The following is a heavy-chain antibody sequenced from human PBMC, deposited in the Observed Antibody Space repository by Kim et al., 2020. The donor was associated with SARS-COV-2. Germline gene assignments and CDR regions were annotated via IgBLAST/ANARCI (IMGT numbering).Heavy chain of an antibody. CDR3: ARQQGPSWWFDP. D-gene: IGHD2-2*01. CDR2: TYYRSKWCN. CDR1: GDSVSSNSVA. Sequence: SQTLSLTCAISGDSVSSNSVAWNWIRQSPSRGLEWLGRTYYRSKWCNDYAISVKSRVAINPDTSKNQFSLQLNSVTPEDTAVYYCARQQGPSWWFDPWGQGTLVTVSS. V-gene: IGHV6-1*01. J-gene: IGHJ5*02.